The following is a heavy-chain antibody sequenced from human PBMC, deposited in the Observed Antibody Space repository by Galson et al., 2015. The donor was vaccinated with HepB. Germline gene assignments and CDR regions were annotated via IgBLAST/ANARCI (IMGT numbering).Heavy chain of an antibody. V-gene: IGHV1-3*04. CDR3: ARNYYDSTGSPYYFDY. D-gene: IGHD3-22*01. CDR2: INTGNGNT. CDR1: GYSFTSYD. J-gene: IGHJ4*02. Sequence: SVKVSCKGSGYSFTSYDLHWVRQAPGQRLEWMGWINTGNGNTKYSQKFQGRVTITADESTSTAYMEVSSLRSEDTAVYYCARNYYDSTGSPYYFDYWGQGTLVTVSS.